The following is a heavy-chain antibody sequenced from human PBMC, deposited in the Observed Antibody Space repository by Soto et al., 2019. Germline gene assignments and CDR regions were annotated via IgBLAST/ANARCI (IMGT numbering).Heavy chain of an antibody. Sequence: QVQLVQSGAEMKKPGASVKVSCKASGYTFTNYAITWVRQAPGHGLEWMGWISAYNGYTIHAQNLQDRVTMATDTSTRTAYMELSRLRSDDSAVYYCARVVPNDILTGSYLYCDLWGRGTLVTVSS. J-gene: IGHJ2*01. CDR2: ISAYNGYT. D-gene: IGHD3-9*01. CDR3: ARVVPNDILTGSYLYCDL. V-gene: IGHV1-18*01. CDR1: GYTFTNYA.